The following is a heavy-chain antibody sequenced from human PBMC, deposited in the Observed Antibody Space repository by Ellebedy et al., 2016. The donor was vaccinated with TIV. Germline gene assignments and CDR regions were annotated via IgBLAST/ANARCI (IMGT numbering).Heavy chain of an antibody. CDR3: ARVRNNSWYY. CDR2: MNPNRGNT. CDR1: GYTFTSYD. J-gene: IGHJ4*02. D-gene: IGHD6-13*01. Sequence: ASVKVSCKASGYTFTSYDINWVRQATGQGLEWMGWMNPNRGNTGYAQKFQGRVTITRNTSISTAYMELRSLRSEDTAVYYCARVRNNSWYYWGQGTLVTVSS. V-gene: IGHV1-8*03.